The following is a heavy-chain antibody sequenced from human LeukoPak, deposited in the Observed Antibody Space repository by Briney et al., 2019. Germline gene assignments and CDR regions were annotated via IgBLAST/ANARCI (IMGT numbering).Heavy chain of an antibody. CDR2: INPSGGRT. Sequence: ASVKASCKASGYTFTGYYMHWVRQAPGQGLEWMGLINPSGGRTNYAQKFQGRLTMTRDMSTSTVYMELSSLRSEDTAVYYCARALPHRRLMDTTMNQHWFDPWGQGTLVTVSS. V-gene: IGHV1-46*01. CDR3: ARALPHRRLMDTTMNQHWFDP. D-gene: IGHD5-18*01. CDR1: GYTFTGYY. J-gene: IGHJ5*02.